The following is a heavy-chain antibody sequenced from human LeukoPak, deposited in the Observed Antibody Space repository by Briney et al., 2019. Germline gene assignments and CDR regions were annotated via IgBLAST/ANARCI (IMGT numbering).Heavy chain of an antibody. D-gene: IGHD6-13*01. CDR3: ARDGSTAAAGIIDY. CDR2: IWYDGSNK. CDR1: GFTFSSYG. V-gene: IGHV3-33*01. Sequence: GGSLRLSCAASGFTFSSYGMHWVRQAPGKGLEWVAVIWYDGSNKYYADSVKGRFTISRDNSKNTLYLQMNSLRAEDTAVYYCARDGSTAAAGIIDYWGQGTLVTASS. J-gene: IGHJ4*02.